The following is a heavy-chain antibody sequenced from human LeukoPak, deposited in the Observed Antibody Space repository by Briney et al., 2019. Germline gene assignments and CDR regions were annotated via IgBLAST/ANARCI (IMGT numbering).Heavy chain of an antibody. CDR2: IYTSGST. J-gene: IGHJ4*02. V-gene: IGHV4-4*07. CDR1: GASISSYY. D-gene: IGHD6-19*01. Sequence: PSETLSLTCTVSGASISSYYWSWIWQPAGKGLEWIGRIYTSGSTNANPSLKTRITMSIDTSENQISLKLSSVTAADTAVYYCARDNPPQYNSGWFAYWGQGTLVSVSS. CDR3: ARDNPPQYNSGWFAY.